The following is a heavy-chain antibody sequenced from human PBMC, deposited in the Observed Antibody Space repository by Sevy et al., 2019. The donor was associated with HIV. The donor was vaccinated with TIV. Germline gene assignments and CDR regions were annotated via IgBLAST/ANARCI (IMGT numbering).Heavy chain of an antibody. CDR2: IYYSGST. D-gene: IGHD1-26*01. Sequence: SETLSLSCTVSGGSMTSYYWSWIRQPPGKGLEWIGYIYYSGSTNYNPSLKSRVTMSVDTSKNQFSLTLISVSAADTAVYHCARLVGMGNYFDYWGQGALVTVSS. CDR1: GGSMTSYY. J-gene: IGHJ4*02. CDR3: ARLVGMGNYFDY. V-gene: IGHV4-59*13.